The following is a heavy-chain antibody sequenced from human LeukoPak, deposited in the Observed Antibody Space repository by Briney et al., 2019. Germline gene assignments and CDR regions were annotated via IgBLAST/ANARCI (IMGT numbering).Heavy chain of an antibody. CDR3: ARDSGRFNGMDV. Sequence: SETLSLTCTVSGDSVSGYYWNWIRQPAGKGLEWIGHIYTSGTTNYNPSLKSRVTMSVDTSKNQFSLKLSSVTAADTAVYYCARDSGRFNGMDVWGQGTTVTVSS. J-gene: IGHJ6*02. V-gene: IGHV4-4*07. D-gene: IGHD3-10*01. CDR1: GDSVSGYY. CDR2: IYTSGTT.